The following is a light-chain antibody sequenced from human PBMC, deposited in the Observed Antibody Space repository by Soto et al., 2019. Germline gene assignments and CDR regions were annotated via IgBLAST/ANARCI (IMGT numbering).Light chain of an antibody. J-gene: IGKJ2*01. Sequence: DIQMTQSPSSLSAPVGDRVTITCRASQSITTYLNWYQQNPGKAPKLLIYAASSLQSGVPSRFSGSGSGTDFTLTINSLQPEDFATYYCQQSYSTPYTFGQGTKLEIK. CDR3: QQSYSTPYT. CDR2: AAS. V-gene: IGKV1-39*01. CDR1: QSITTY.